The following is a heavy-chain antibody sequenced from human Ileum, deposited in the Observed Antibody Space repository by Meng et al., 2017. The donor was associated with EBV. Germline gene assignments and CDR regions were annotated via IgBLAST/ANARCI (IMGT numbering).Heavy chain of an antibody. CDR3: ASSDYYRSDY. V-gene: IGHV4-4*02. J-gene: IGHJ4*02. Sequence: QVQLQESGAGLVKPSETLSLTCAVSGGYISRSDWWSWVRQPPGKGLEWIGETSHSGSTNYSPSLKSRVTISLDKSKNQLSLKLNSVTAADTAVYYCASSDYYRSDYWGQGTLVIVSS. CDR2: TSHSGST. CDR1: GGYISRSDW. D-gene: IGHD3-22*01.